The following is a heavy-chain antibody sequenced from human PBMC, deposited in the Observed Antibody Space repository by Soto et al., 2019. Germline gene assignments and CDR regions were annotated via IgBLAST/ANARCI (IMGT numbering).Heavy chain of an antibody. CDR3: ARHDGSSWYWLDY. V-gene: IGHV4-61*01. CDR1: ASSISRGRHY. CDR2: IYYSGST. Sequence: EPLSHTGTLSASSISRGRHYCSWIGQHPGKGLEWIGYIYYSGSTNYNPSLKSRVTISVDTSKNQFSLKLSSVTASDTAVYYCARHDGSSWYWLDYWGQGTLVTVS. D-gene: IGHD6-13*01. J-gene: IGHJ4*02.